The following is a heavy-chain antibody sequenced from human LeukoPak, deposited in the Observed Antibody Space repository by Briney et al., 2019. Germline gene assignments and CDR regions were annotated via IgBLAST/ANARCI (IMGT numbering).Heavy chain of an antibody. Sequence: GGSLRLSCAASGFTLSDYWMHWVRQAPGKGLVWVSRISTDGSSTTNADSVKGRFTNSRDNAKNMVYLQMNSLRVEDTAVYYCARDCGTSGCDFWGQGTLVTVSS. CDR3: ARDCGTSGCDF. V-gene: IGHV3-74*01. J-gene: IGHJ4*02. CDR2: ISTDGSST. D-gene: IGHD5-12*01. CDR1: GFTLSDYW.